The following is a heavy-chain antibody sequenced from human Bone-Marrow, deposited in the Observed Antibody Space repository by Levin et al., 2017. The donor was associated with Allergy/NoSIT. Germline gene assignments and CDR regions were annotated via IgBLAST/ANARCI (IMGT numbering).Heavy chain of an antibody. V-gene: IGHV3-72*01. Sequence: GGSLRLSCAASEFTFSHHYMDWVRQAPGKGLEWVGHSRNKANNYITEYAASVKGRFTISRDDSKNSAYLEMNSLKSDDTAVYFCVRAAAASVFDLWGQGTMVTVSP. CDR1: EFTFSHHY. CDR3: VRAAAASVFDL. CDR2: SRNKANNYIT. J-gene: IGHJ3*01. D-gene: IGHD5/OR15-5a*01.